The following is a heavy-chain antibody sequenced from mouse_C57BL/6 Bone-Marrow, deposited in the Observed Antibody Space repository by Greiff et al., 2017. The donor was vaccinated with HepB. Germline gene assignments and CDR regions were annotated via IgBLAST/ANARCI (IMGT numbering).Heavy chain of an antibody. V-gene: IGHV5-4*01. J-gene: IGHJ1*03. CDR3: ARVGSSYWYFDV. CDR1: GFTFSSYA. CDR2: ISDGGSYT. Sequence: EVQLVESGGGLVKPGGSLKLSCAASGFTFSSYAMSWVRQTPEKRLEWVATISDGGSYTYYPDNVKGRFTISRDNAKNNLYLQMSHLKSEDTAMYYCARVGSSYWYFDVWGTGTTVTVSS. D-gene: IGHD1-1*01.